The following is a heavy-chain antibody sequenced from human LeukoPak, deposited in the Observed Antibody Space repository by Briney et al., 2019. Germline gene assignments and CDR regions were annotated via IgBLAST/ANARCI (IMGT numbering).Heavy chain of an antibody. CDR1: GFTFSSYA. CDR3: SSLRGSSSQYFQH. CDR2: IKSKIDGGTT. V-gene: IGHV3-15*01. D-gene: IGHD6-13*01. J-gene: IGHJ1*01. Sequence: GGSLRLSCAASGFTFSSYAMTWVRQAPGKGLEWVGRIKSKIDGGTTDYAAPVKGRFTISRDDSKDTLYLQMDSLKAEDTAVYYCSSLRGSSSQYFQHWGQGTLVTVSS.